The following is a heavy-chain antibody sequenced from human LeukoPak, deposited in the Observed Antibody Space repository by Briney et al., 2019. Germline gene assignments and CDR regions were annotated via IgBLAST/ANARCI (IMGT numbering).Heavy chain of an antibody. V-gene: IGHV4-59*01. CDR1: GGCINTYY. Sequence: SETLSLTCTVSGGCINTYYWTWIRQPPGKGLEWIGCIHYSGSTNYNPSLKSRVTTSIDTSKNQLSLKLTSVTAADTAVYFCTAAPGPRSASDIWGNGTMVTVSS. CDR2: IHYSGST. J-gene: IGHJ3*02. D-gene: IGHD6-13*01. CDR3: TAAPGPRSASDI.